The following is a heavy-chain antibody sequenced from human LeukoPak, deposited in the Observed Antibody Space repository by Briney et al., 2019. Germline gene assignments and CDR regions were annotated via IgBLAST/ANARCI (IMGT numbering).Heavy chain of an antibody. D-gene: IGHD3-10*01. CDR3: AREGVKGVIYYGSGNYRRPFFDY. Sequence: SETLSLTCTVSGGSISSSSYYWGWIRQPPGKGLEWIGSIYYSGSTYYNPSLKSRVTISVDTSKNQFSLKLSSVTAADTAVYYCAREGVKGVIYYGSGNYRRPFFDYWGQGTLVTVPS. CDR2: IYYSGST. J-gene: IGHJ4*02. CDR1: GGSISSSSYY. V-gene: IGHV4-39*07.